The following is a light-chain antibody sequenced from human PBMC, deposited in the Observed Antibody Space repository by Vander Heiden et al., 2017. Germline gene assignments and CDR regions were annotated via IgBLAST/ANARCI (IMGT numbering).Light chain of an antibody. J-gene: IGLJ1*01. CDR3: HVWDSSNDHYV. Sequence: SHVLTQPPSVSLAPGQTPRFTSWGNNIERKSVHGYQQKPGQAPVLVVYDDSDRPSGIPERFSGSKSGNTATLTISRVEAGDEADYYCHVWDSSNDHYVFGTGTKVTVL. CDR2: DDS. CDR1: NIERKS. V-gene: IGLV3-21*02.